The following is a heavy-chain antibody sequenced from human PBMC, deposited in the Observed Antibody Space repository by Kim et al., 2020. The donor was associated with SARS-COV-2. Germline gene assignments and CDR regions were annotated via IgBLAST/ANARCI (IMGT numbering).Heavy chain of an antibody. V-gene: IGHV1-69*13. Sequence: SVKVSCKASGGTFSSYAISWVRQAPGQGLEWMGGIIPIFGTANYAQKFQGRVTITADESTSTAYMELSSLRSEDTAVYYCASPRGSSGWYWGYWRQGTLVTVSS. CDR3: ASPRGSSGWYWGY. J-gene: IGHJ4*02. CDR2: IIPIFGTA. CDR1: GGTFSSYA. D-gene: IGHD6-19*01.